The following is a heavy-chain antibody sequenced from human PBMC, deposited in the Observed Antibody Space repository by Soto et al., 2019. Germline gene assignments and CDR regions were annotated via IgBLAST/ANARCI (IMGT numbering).Heavy chain of an antibody. V-gene: IGHV4-39*01. CDR1: GGSISSSSSY. CDR2: IYYSGST. D-gene: IGHD5-12*01. J-gene: IGHJ4*02. CDR3: ARHQLLYSGYDSDDYFDY. Sequence: PSETLSLTCTVSGGSISSSSSYWGWIRQPPGKGLEWIGSIYYSGSTYYNPSLKSRITISVDTSKNQFSLKLSSVTAADTAVYYCARHQLLYSGYDSDDYFDYWGQGTLVTVS.